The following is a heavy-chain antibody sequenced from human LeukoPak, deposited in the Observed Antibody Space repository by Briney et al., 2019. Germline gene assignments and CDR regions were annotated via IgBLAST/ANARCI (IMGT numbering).Heavy chain of an antibody. D-gene: IGHD2-21*02. V-gene: IGHV1-69*04. CDR1: GYTFSSYA. J-gene: IGHJ1*01. CDR2: IIPILGIA. Sequence: GASVKVSCKASGYTFSSYAISWVRQAPGQGLEWMGRIIPILGIANYAQKFQGRVTITADKSTSTAYMELSSLRSEDTAVYYCAREVPDCGGDCYSEYFQHWGQGTLVTVSS. CDR3: AREVPDCGGDCYSEYFQH.